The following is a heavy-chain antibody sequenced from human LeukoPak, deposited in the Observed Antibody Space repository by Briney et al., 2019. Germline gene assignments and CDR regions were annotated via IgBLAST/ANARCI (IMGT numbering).Heavy chain of an antibody. CDR2: INWNGGST. Sequence: GGSLRLSCAASGFTFHSYEMNWVRQAPGKGLEWVSGINWNGGSTGYADFVKGRFTISRDNAKNSLYLQMNSLRAEDTALYYCARRRRLGYCSGGSCYDRSAYYYYYMDVWGKGTTVTVSS. V-gene: IGHV3-20*04. D-gene: IGHD2-15*01. J-gene: IGHJ6*03. CDR1: GFTFHSYE. CDR3: ARRRRLGYCSGGSCYDRSAYYYYYMDV.